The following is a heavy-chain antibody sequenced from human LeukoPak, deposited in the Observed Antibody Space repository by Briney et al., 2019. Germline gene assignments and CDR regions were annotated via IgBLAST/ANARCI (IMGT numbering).Heavy chain of an antibody. CDR3: ARAMVVPAAIGDSYYYYYYMDV. D-gene: IGHD2-2*02. Sequence: ASVKVSCKASGYTFTGYYMHWVRQAPGQGLEWMGWINPNSGGTNYAQKFQGRVTMTRDTSISTAYMELSRLRSDDTAVYYCARAMVVPAAIGDSYYYYYYMDVWGRGTTVTISS. J-gene: IGHJ6*03. CDR1: GYTFTGYY. V-gene: IGHV1-2*02. CDR2: INPNSGGT.